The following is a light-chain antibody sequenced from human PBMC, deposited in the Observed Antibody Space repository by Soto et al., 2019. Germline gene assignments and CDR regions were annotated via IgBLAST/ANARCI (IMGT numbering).Light chain of an antibody. CDR1: QSLVYGDGNTY. V-gene: IGKV2-30*01. CDR2: KVS. Sequence: DVVMTQSPLSLPVTLGQPASISCRSSQSLVYGDGNTYLNWFQQRPGQSPRRLIYKVSNRASGVPDRFRGSGSGTDFTLKISRVEAEDVGVYFCMQNTHWPYTFGQGTKLEIK. J-gene: IGKJ2*01. CDR3: MQNTHWPYT.